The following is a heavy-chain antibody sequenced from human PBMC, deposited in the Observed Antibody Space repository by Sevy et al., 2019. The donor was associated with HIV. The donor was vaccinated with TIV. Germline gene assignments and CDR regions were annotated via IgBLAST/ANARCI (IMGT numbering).Heavy chain of an antibody. CDR1: GFTFSDYY. V-gene: IGHV3-11*01. CDR2: ISSSGSTI. CDR3: ARSHSALSRYKDYSGGKYYGMDV. D-gene: IGHD2-15*01. Sequence: GGSLRLSCAASGFTFSDYYMSWIRQAPGKGLEWVSYISSSGSTIYYADSVKGRFPISRDNAKNSLYLQMNSLRAEDTAVYYCARSHSALSRYKDYSGGKYYGMDVWGQGTTVTVSS. J-gene: IGHJ6*02.